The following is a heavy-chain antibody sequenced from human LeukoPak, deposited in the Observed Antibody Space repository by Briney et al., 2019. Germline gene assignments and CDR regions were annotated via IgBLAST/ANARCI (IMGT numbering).Heavy chain of an antibody. Sequence: GGSLRLSCAASGFTFSNYGMFWVRQAPGQGLEWVAIIQYDGSKEYYADSVKGRFTISRDNSKNMVYLQMNSLRAEDTAVYYCAKDEYGSSSYYFDYWGQGTLVTVSS. D-gene: IGHD6-13*01. CDR1: GFTFSNYG. CDR3: AKDEYGSSSYYFDY. J-gene: IGHJ4*02. CDR2: IQYDGSKE. V-gene: IGHV3-30*02.